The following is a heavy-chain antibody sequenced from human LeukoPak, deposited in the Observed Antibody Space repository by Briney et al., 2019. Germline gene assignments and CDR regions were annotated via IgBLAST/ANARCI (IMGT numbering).Heavy chain of an antibody. CDR3: ARYPSTYYDFWSGYSSWFDP. Sequence: ASVEVSCKASGYTFTGYYMHWVRQAPGQGLEWMGWINPNSGGTNYAQKFQGRVTMTRDTSISTAYMELSRLRSDDTAVYYCARYPSTYYDFWSGYSSWFDPWGQGTLVTVSS. D-gene: IGHD3-3*01. CDR1: GYTFTGYY. CDR2: INPNSGGT. J-gene: IGHJ5*02. V-gene: IGHV1-2*02.